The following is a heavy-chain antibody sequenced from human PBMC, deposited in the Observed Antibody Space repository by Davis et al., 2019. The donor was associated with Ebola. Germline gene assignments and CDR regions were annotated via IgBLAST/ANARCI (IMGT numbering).Heavy chain of an antibody. D-gene: IGHD3-3*01. Sequence: PSETLSLTCTVSGYSISSGYYWGWIRQPPGKGLEWIGSIYHSGSTYYNPSLKSRVTISVDTSKNQFSLKLSPVTAADTAVYYCARITYYDFWSGYPGAFDIWGQGTMVTVSS. CDR3: ARITYYDFWSGYPGAFDI. CDR1: GYSISSGYY. CDR2: IYHSGST. V-gene: IGHV4-38-2*02. J-gene: IGHJ3*02.